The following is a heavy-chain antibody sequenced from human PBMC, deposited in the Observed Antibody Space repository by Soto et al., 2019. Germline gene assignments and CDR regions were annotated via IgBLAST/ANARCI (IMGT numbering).Heavy chain of an antibody. D-gene: IGHD5-18*01. CDR2: ISYDGNNK. CDR1: CFIFSDFG. Sequence: PGGSLRLSCEGSCFIFSDFGMHWVRQAPGKGLEWVAVISYDGNNKYYAQSVKGRFTISRDNSKNTLFLNMDSLRPEDTAVYHCVKGDLDTAVVNSPDAFDFWGPGTMVAVSS. J-gene: IGHJ3*01. CDR3: VKGDLDTAVVNSPDAFDF. V-gene: IGHV3-30*18.